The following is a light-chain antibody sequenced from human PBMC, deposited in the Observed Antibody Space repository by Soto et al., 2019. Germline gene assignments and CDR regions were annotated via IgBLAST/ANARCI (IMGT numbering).Light chain of an antibody. J-gene: IGLJ2*01. CDR2: EVT. V-gene: IGLV2-14*01. CDR3: SSYTSSTPYVV. Sequence: QSVLTQPASVSGSPGQSITSSCTGTSSDVGGYNYVSWYQQHPGRAPKLMIYEVTNRPSGVSNRFSGSKSGNTASLTISGLQAEDEADYYCSSYTSSTPYVVFGGGTKLTVL. CDR1: SSDVGGYNY.